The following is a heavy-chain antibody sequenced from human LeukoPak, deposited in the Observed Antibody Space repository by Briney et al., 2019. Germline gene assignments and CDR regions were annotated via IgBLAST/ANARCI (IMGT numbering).Heavy chain of an antibody. CDR2: ISSDGRST. CDR1: GFTFSSYW. J-gene: IGHJ3*02. Sequence: PGVSLRLSCAASGFTFSSYWMHWVRQAPGEGLVWVSRISSDGRSTSHADSVKGRFTISRDNAKNTLYLQMNSLRPEDTAVYYCASGMPTTFDMWGQGTMVTVSS. V-gene: IGHV3-74*01. CDR3: ASGMPTTFDM. D-gene: IGHD5-12*01.